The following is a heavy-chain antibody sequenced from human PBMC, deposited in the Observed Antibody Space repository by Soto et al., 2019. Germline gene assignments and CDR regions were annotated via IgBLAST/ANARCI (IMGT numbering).Heavy chain of an antibody. J-gene: IGHJ4*02. CDR1: GFTFNSYG. Sequence: QVQLVESGGGVVQPGRSLRLSCAASGFTFNSYGMHWVRQAPGKGLEWVVVTWYDGSNKYYGDAVKGRLTISRDNYKNSLYMQMNSLRAEATAVYYCARDSPSLGFDYWGQGTLVTVSS. V-gene: IGHV3-33*01. D-gene: IGHD1-26*01. CDR3: ARDSPSLGFDY. CDR2: TWYDGSNK.